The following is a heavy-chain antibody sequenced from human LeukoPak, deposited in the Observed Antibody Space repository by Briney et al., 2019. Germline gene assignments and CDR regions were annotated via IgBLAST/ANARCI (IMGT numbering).Heavy chain of an antibody. J-gene: IGHJ4*02. Sequence: GASVKVSCKASGGTFNTYTFAWVRQAPGQGLEWMGVIIPIFGTTNYAREFQGRLTITADESTSTAHMELSSLRSDDTAVYYCAREYRPSYYFDYWGQGTLVTVSS. CDR1: GGTFNTYT. CDR2: IIPIFGTT. CDR3: AREYRPSYYFDY. V-gene: IGHV1-69*13. D-gene: IGHD3-16*02.